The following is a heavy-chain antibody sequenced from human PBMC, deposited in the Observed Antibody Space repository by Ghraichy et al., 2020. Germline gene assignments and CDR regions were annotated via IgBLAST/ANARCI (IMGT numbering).Heavy chain of an antibody. CDR3: ARADAYSGDY. J-gene: IGHJ4*02. Sequence: GGSLRLSCAASGFTFSGYWMSWVRQAPGKGLEWVANIDQDGSEKYYVVSVRGRFTISRDNVKNSLYLQMNSLRADDTALYYCARADAYSGDYWGQGTLVTVSS. CDR2: IDQDGSEK. V-gene: IGHV3-7*03. D-gene: IGHD1-26*01. CDR1: GFTFSGYW.